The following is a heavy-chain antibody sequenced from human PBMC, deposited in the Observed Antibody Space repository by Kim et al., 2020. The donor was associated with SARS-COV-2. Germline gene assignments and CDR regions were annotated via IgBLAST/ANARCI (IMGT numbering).Heavy chain of an antibody. D-gene: IGHD6-25*01. J-gene: IGHJ4*02. V-gene: IGHV1-69*04. CDR3: ARDPGYSTGGFRGY. Sequence: QKFQGRVPITADKSTSTAYMELSSLRSEDTAVYYCARDPGYSTGGFRGYWGQGTLVTVSS.